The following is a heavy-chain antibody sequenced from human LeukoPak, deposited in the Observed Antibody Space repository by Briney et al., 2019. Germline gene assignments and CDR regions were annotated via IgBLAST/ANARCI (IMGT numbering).Heavy chain of an antibody. D-gene: IGHD6-13*01. CDR1: GFTFTDYL. CDR2: IKADGSEK. CDR3: ARDTYSSSWYSVNWFDP. V-gene: IGHV3-7*01. Sequence: GGSLRLSCAASGFTFTDYLMTWVRQAPGKGLEWVADIKADGSEKYYVDSVKGRFTMSRDNAKNSLYLQMNSLRAEDTAVYYCARDTYSSSWYSVNWFDPWGQGTLVTVSS. J-gene: IGHJ5*02.